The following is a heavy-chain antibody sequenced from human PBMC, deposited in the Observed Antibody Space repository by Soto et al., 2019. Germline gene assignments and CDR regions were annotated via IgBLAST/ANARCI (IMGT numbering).Heavy chain of an antibody. V-gene: IGHV4-59*01. CDR2: IYYSGST. Sequence: SETLSLTCTVSGFSISSNYWTWIRQPPGKGLEWIGYIYYSGSTNYNPSLKSRVTISVDTSKNQFSLKLSSVTAADTAVYYCARDLTHYGMDVWGQGTTVTVSS. CDR1: GFSISSNY. J-gene: IGHJ6*02. CDR3: ARDLTHYGMDV.